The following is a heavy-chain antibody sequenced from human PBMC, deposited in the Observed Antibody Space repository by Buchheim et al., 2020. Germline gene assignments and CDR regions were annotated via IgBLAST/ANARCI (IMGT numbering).Heavy chain of an antibody. Sequence: QLQLQESGSGLVKPSQTLSLTCAVSGVSISSGGYSWGWIRQPPGKGLEWIGFIYHSGSTYYNPSLKSRFTRSVDRSNNQLSLKLSSVTAADTAVYYCARGYGDPYNWFDPWGQGIL. V-gene: IGHV4-30-2*01. CDR2: IYHSGST. CDR3: ARGYGDPYNWFDP. D-gene: IGHD4-17*01. J-gene: IGHJ5*02. CDR1: GVSISSGGYS.